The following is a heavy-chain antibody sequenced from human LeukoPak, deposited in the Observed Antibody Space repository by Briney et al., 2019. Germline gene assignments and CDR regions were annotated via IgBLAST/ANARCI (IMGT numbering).Heavy chain of an antibody. V-gene: IGHV3-33*01. D-gene: IGHD3-22*01. CDR2: IWYDGSNT. CDR3: ARALRYDTSGYLFDY. J-gene: IGHJ4*02. Sequence: GGSLRLSCAASGFTFSSYVMHWVRQAPGKGLEWVASIWYDGSNTNYVDSVKGRFTISRDNSKNTLYLQMNSLRVEDTAVYYCARALRYDTSGYLFDYWGQGTLVTVSS. CDR1: GFTFSSYV.